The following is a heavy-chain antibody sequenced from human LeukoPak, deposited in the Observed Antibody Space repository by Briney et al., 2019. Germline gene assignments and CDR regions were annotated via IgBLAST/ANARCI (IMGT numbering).Heavy chain of an antibody. D-gene: IGHD2-15*01. CDR2: IYYSGST. Sequence: PSETLSLTCTVSGGSISSYYWSWIRQPPGKGLEWIGYIYYSGSTNYNPSLKSRVTISVDTSKNQFSLKLSSVTAADTAVYYCARVPRSGDRFDPWGQGTLVTVSS. V-gene: IGHV4-59*12. CDR3: ARVPRSGDRFDP. CDR1: GGSISSYY. J-gene: IGHJ5*02.